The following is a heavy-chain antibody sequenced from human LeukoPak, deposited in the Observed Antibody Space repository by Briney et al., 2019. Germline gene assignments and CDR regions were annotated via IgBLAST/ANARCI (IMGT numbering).Heavy chain of an antibody. CDR1: GGXISSGDYY. J-gene: IGHJ5*02. Sequence: PSQTLSLTCTVSGGXISSGDYYWSWIRQPPGKGLEWIGYIYYSGSTYYNPSLKSRVTISVDTSKNQFSLKLSSVTAADRAVYYCARGSITMVRGVKRGSNWFDPWGLGTLVTVSS. V-gene: IGHV4-30-4*01. CDR3: ARGSITMVRGVKRGSNWFDP. D-gene: IGHD3-10*01. CDR2: IYYSGST.